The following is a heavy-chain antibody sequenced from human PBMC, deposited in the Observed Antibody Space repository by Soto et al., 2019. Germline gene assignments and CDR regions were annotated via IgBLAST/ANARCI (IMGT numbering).Heavy chain of an antibody. J-gene: IGHJ6*02. CDR3: ARDCPKVVVAATRGGCNTYYYYYYGMDV. D-gene: IGHD2-15*01. V-gene: IGHV1-18*04. Sequence: GASVKVSCKASGYTFTSYGISWVRQAPGQGLEWMGWISAYNGNTNYAQKLQGRVTMTTDTSTSTAYMELRSLRSDDTAVYYCARDCPKVVVAATRGGCNTYYYYYYGMDVWGQGTTVTVSS. CDR2: ISAYNGNT. CDR1: GYTFTSYG.